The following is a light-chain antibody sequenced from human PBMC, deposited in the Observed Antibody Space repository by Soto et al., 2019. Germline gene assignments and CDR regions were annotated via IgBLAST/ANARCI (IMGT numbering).Light chain of an antibody. CDR2: ATS. Sequence: IVMTQSPATLSVSPGERVTLSCRASQSVGTNLAGYQQKPGQAPRLLIYATSTRATGIPGRFSGSGSGTDFTLTISSLQSEDCAVYYCQQYNHWWTFGQGTKVEVK. CDR3: QQYNHWWT. CDR1: QSVGTN. V-gene: IGKV3-15*01. J-gene: IGKJ1*01.